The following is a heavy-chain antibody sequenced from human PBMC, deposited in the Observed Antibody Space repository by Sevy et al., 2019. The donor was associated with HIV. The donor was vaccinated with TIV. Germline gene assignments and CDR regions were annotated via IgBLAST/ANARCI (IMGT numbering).Heavy chain of an antibody. CDR3: ARAVMAVAGTGENYYYYGMDV. D-gene: IGHD6-19*01. CDR2: ISSSGSTI. Sequence: GGYLRLSCAASGFTFSDYYMSWIRQAPGKGLEWVSYISSSGSTIYYADSVKGRFTISRDNAKNSLYLQMNSLRAEDTAVYYCARAVMAVAGTGENYYYYGMDVWGQGTTVIVSS. CDR1: GFTFSDYY. V-gene: IGHV3-11*01. J-gene: IGHJ6*02.